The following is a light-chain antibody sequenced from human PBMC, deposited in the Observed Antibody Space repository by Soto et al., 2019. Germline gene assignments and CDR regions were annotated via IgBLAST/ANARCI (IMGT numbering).Light chain of an antibody. CDR3: QQYNSFWA. Sequence: DIQMTQSPPTLSASVGDIATITCRASQSINTWLAWYQQKPGRAPKFLIYDASSLESGVPSRFSGSGSGTEFTLTISSLQPDDFATYYCQQYNSFWAFGQGTKVEIK. V-gene: IGKV1-5*01. J-gene: IGKJ1*01. CDR2: DAS. CDR1: QSINTW.